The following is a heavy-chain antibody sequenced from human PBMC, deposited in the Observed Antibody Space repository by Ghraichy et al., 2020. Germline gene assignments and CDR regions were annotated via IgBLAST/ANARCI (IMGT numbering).Heavy chain of an antibody. J-gene: IGHJ4*02. D-gene: IGHD5-24*01. Sequence: SETLSLTCTVSGGSISSSSYYWGWIRQPPGKGLEWIGTIYYSGTTYYSPSLKSRVTISVDRSKNQFSLKLSSVTAADTAVYYCARQWGGRWLLTYYFDYWGQGTLVTVSS. CDR2: IYYSGTT. CDR1: GGSISSSSYY. V-gene: IGHV4-39*01. CDR3: ARQWGGRWLLTYYFDY.